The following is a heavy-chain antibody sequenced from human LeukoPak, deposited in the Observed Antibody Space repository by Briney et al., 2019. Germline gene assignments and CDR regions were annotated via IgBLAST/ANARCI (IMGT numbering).Heavy chain of an antibody. CDR3: ARGMNYHIY. V-gene: IGHV3-7*05. D-gene: IGHD1-7*01. CDR1: GFSVSIYW. J-gene: IGHJ4*02. Sequence: PGGSLRLSCAASGFSVSIYWMSWVRQAPGKGLEWVANIKVDGSEKYYVDSAKARVTISRDNAKNSLYLQMNSLTAEDTAVYYCARGMNYHIYWGQGTLVTAAS. CDR2: IKVDGSEK.